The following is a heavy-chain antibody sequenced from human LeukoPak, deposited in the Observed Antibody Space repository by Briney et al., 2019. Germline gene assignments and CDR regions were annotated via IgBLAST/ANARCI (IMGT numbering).Heavy chain of an antibody. CDR1: GGSISSYY. V-gene: IGHV4-59*08. Sequence: SETLSLTCTVSGGSISSYYWSWIRQPPGKGLEWIGYIYYSGSTNYNPSLKSRVTISVDTSKNQFSLELSSVTAADTAVYYCARHRRGYSYVSDAFDIWGQGTMVTVSS. J-gene: IGHJ3*02. D-gene: IGHD5-18*01. CDR3: ARHRRGYSYVSDAFDI. CDR2: IYYSGST.